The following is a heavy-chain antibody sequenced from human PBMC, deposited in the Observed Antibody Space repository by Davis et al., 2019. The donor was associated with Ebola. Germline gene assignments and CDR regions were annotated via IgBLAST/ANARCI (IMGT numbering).Heavy chain of an antibody. CDR1: GYTFTSYG. Sequence: SVKVSCKASGYTFTSYGISWVRQAPGQGLEWMGGIIPIFGTANYAQKFQGRVTITADESTSTAYMELSSLRSEDTAVYYCARENAGYCSSTSCYGYGMDVWGQGTTVTVSS. V-gene: IGHV1-69*13. J-gene: IGHJ6*02. D-gene: IGHD2-2*01. CDR3: ARENAGYCSSTSCYGYGMDV. CDR2: IIPIFGTA.